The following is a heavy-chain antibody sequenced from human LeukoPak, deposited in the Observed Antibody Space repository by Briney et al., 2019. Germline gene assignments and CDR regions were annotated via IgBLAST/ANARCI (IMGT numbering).Heavy chain of an antibody. J-gene: IGHJ4*02. D-gene: IGHD3-22*01. CDR2: IYYSGST. V-gene: IGHV4-59*08. CDR3: ARGRYDSSGYPNY. CDR1: GGSISSYY. Sequence: PSETLSLTCTVSGGSISSYYWSWIRQPPGKGLEWIGYIYYSGSTNYNPSFKSRVTISVDTSKNQFSLKLSSVTAADTAVYYCARGRYDSSGYPNYWGQGTLVTVSS.